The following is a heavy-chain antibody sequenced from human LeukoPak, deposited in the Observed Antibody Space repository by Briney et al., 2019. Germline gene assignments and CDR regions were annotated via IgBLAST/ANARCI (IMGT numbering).Heavy chain of an antibody. J-gene: IGHJ6*04. Sequence: PSASVKVSCTASGGTFSSYGISWVRQAPGQGLEWMGGIIPICGTANYAHTFQGRVTITGDESTNTAYMELSSLSSEDTAVYYCAREGIVVPAAPYYYYYGMDVWGKGTTVTVSS. CDR2: IIPICGTA. V-gene: IGHV1-69*01. D-gene: IGHD2-2*01. CDR1: GGTFSSYG. CDR3: AREGIVVPAAPYYYYYGMDV.